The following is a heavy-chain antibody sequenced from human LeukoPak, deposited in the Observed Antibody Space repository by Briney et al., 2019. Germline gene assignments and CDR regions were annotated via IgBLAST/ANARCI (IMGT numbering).Heavy chain of an antibody. V-gene: IGHV4-4*07. Sequence: PSETLSLTCSASGCSINSYDWGWVRQPAGKGLEWIGRIYTIGTTHYSPSLKSRLTMSIDTSKNQFSLKLRSVTAADTAVYYCGRQGYTESYYFVDYWSQGTMITVSS. D-gene: IGHD3-10*01. CDR1: GCSINSYD. CDR3: GRQGYTESYYFVDY. J-gene: IGHJ4*02. CDR2: IYTIGTT.